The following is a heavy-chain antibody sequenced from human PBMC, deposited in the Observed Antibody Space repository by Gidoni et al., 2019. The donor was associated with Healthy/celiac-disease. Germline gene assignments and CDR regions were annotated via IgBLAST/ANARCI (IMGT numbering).Heavy chain of an antibody. D-gene: IGHD4-17*01. CDR3: AKETTVTPVSLDY. V-gene: IGHV3-23*01. Sequence: DTGKGRFTISRDNSKNTLYLQMNSLRAEDTAVYYCAKETTVTPVSLDYWGQGTLVTVSS. J-gene: IGHJ4*02.